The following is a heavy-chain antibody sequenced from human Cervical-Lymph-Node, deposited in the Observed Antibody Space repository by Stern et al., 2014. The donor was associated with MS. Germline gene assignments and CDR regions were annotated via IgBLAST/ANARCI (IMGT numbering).Heavy chain of an antibody. J-gene: IGHJ5*02. Sequence: VQLVQSGAEVKKPGSSVNVSCMASGGTFSSSYAITWMRQAPGQGLEWIGRSIPILGLPYYAQKFQGRVTITADTSTNTAYMGLNSLTSEDTAVYYCARGVVSNRATATLHNLFDPWGQGTLVTVSS. V-gene: IGHV1-69*04. CDR2: SIPILGLP. D-gene: IGHD1-1*01. CDR3: ARGVVSNRATATLHNLFDP. CDR1: GGTFSSSYA.